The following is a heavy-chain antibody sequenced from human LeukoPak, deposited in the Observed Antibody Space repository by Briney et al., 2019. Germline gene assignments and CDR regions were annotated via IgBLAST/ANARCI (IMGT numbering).Heavy chain of an antibody. CDR3: ATPLSSGSDY. J-gene: IGHJ4*02. V-gene: IGHV3-23*01. D-gene: IGHD3-10*01. Sequence: SGGSLRLSCAASGFTFSSYAMSWVRQAPGKGLEWVSGISGSGGSTYYADSVKGRFTISRDNSKNTLYLQMNSLRAEDTAVYNCATPLSSGSDYWGQGTLVTVSS. CDR1: GFTFSSYA. CDR2: ISGSGGST.